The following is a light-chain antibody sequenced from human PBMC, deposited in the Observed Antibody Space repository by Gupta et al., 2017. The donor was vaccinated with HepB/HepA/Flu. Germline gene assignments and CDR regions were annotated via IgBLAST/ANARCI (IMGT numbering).Light chain of an antibody. CDR2: SAS. CDR3: RQSYSPPQT. Sequence: DTQMTQSPSSLSASVGDRVTLTCRASQSVSTYLNWYQQKPGKAPKLLIYSASSLQSGVPSRFSGSGSGTDFTLTIISLQPKDFATYYCRQSYSPPQTFGQGTKVEI. J-gene: IGKJ1*01. CDR1: QSVSTY. V-gene: IGKV1-39*01.